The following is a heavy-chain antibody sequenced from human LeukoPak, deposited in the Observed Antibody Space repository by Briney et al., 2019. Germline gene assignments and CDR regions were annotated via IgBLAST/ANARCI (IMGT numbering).Heavy chain of an antibody. CDR2: IRYDGSNK. V-gene: IGHV3-30*02. CDR1: GFTFSSYG. D-gene: IGHD2-15*01. Sequence: PGGSLRLSCAASGFTFSSYGMHWVRQAPGKGLEWVAFIRYDGSNKYYADSVKGRFTISRDNSKNTLYLQMNSLRAEDTAVYYCAKEVASNLPFDYWGQGTLVTVSS. J-gene: IGHJ4*02. CDR3: AKEVASNLPFDY.